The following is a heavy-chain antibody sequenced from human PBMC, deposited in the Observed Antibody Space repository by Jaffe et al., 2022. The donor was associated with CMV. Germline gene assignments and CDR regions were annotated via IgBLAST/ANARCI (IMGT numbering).Heavy chain of an antibody. J-gene: IGHJ4*02. V-gene: IGHV3-43*01. D-gene: IGHD4-17*01. CDR2: ISWDGGST. CDR3: AKDIGLRYGGNSYPLDY. CDR1: GFTFDDYT. Sequence: EVQLVESGGVVVQPGGSLRLSCAASGFTFDDYTMHWVRQAPGKGLEWVSLISWDGGSTYYADSVKGRFTISRDNSKNSLYLQMNSLRTEDTALYYCAKDIGLRYGGNSYPLDYWGQGTLVTVSS.